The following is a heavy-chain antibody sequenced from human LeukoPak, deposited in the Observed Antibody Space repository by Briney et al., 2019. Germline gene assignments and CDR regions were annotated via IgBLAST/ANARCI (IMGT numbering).Heavy chain of an antibody. J-gene: IGHJ3*02. CDR1: GFTFSSYA. V-gene: IGHV3-23*01. CDR2: ISGSGGST. Sequence: PGGSLRLSCAASGFTFSSYAMSWVRQAPGKGLEWVSAISGSGGSTYYADSVKGRFTISRDNSKNTLYQQMNSLRAEDTAVYYRAAYMTTVTTIGKNEDAFDIWGQGTMVTVSS. CDR3: AAYMTTVTTIGKNEDAFDI. D-gene: IGHD4-17*01.